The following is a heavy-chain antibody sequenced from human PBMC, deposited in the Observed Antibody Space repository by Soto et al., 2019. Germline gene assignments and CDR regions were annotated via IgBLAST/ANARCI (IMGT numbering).Heavy chain of an antibody. J-gene: IGHJ6*02. CDR1: GFTFDDYA. CDR3: AKAAEIITYDYGMDV. CDR2: ISWNSGSI. V-gene: IGHV3-9*01. D-gene: IGHD3-10*01. Sequence: EVQLVESGGGLVQPGRSLRLSCAASGFTFDDYAMHWVRQAPGKGLEWVSGISWNSGSIGYADSVKGRFTISRDNAKNSLYLQMNSLRAEDTALYYCAKAAEIITYDYGMDVWGQGTTVTVSS.